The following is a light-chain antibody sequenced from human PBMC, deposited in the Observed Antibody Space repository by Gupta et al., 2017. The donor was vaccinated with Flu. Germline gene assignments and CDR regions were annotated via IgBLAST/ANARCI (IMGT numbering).Light chain of an antibody. Sequence: GTLSLSPGERVTLSCRASQSISSTYLAWYQQKPGQAPRLLISGASSRATGIPDRFSGSASGTDFTLTISILDPEDFTVYYCQQVDSRGLTFGGGTKVEIK. CDR2: GAS. CDR3: QQVDSRGLT. J-gene: IGKJ4*01. CDR1: QSISSTY. V-gene: IGKV3-20*01.